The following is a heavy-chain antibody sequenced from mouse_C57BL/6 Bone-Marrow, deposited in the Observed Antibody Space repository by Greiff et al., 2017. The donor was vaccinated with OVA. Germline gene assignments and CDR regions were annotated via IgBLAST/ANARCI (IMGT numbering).Heavy chain of an antibody. D-gene: IGHD2-5*01. CDR3: AIGIYSNDN. V-gene: IGHV1-74*01. CDR1: GYTFTSYW. CDR2: IHPSDGDT. Sequence: VQLQQPGAELVKPGASVKVSCKASGYTFTSYWMHWVKQRPGQGLEWIGRIHPSDGDTNYNQKFKGKATLTVDKSASTAYMQLSSLTSEVSAGEFYAIGIYSNDNWGQGTALSVTA. J-gene: IGHJ2*01.